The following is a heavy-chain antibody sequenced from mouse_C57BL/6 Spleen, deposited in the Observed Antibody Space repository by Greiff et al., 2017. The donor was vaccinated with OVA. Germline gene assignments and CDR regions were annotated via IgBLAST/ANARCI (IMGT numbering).Heavy chain of an antibody. CDR2: LDPSDSYT. CDR3: ARSLGSYWYFDV. D-gene: IGHD6-2*01. Sequence: VQLQQPGAELVMPGASVKLSCKASGYTFTSYWMHWVKQRPGQGLEWIGELDPSDSYTNYNQKFKGKSTLTVDKSSSTAYMQLSSLTSEDSAVYYCARSLGSYWYFDVWGTGTTVTVSS. J-gene: IGHJ1*03. V-gene: IGHV1-69*01. CDR1: GYTFTSYW.